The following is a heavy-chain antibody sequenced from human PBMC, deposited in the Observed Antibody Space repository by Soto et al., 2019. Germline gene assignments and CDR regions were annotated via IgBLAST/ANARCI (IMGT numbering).Heavy chain of an antibody. D-gene: IGHD6-13*01. CDR1: GFTFSDYW. CDR3: ARELQLEDIHYYYYMDV. V-gene: IGHV3-74*01. J-gene: IGHJ6*03. CDR2: IKRDGSTT. Sequence: PGGSLRLSCAASGFTFSDYWMHWVRQAPGKGLEWVSRIKRDGSTTNYADSVKGRFTISRDNAKNTLYLQMNSLRAEDTAVYYCARELQLEDIHYYYYMDVWGKGTTVTVSS.